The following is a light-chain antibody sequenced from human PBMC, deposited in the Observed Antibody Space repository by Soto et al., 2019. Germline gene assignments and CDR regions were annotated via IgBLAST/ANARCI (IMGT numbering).Light chain of an antibody. Sequence: QSVLTQPSSASGTPGQRVTISCSGSSSNIGSNTVNWYEQLPGRAPKLLVYSDAQRPSGVPDRFSGSKSGTSASLAISGLQSEDEAVYYCATWDDSLNGAVFGGGTKLTVL. CDR1: SSNIGSNT. V-gene: IGLV1-44*01. J-gene: IGLJ3*02. CDR3: ATWDDSLNGAV. CDR2: SDA.